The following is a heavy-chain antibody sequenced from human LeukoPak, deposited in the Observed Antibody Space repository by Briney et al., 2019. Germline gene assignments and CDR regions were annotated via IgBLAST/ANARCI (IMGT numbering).Heavy chain of an antibody. V-gene: IGHV4-39*07. CDR1: GVSISSGSYY. J-gene: IGHJ4*02. CDR3: AREGSSSGDY. D-gene: IGHD6-6*01. Sequence: PSETLSLTCTVSGVSISSGSYYWSWIRQPAGKGLEWIGSIYHSGSTYYNPSLKSRVTISVDTSKNQFSLKLSSVTAADTAVYYCAREGSSSGDYWGQGTLVTVSS. CDR2: IYHSGST.